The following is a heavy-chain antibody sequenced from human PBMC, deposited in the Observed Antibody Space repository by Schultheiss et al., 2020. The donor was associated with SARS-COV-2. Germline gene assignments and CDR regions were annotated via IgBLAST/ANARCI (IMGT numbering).Heavy chain of an antibody. CDR2: IYYSGST. CDR1: GGSISTYY. J-gene: IGHJ6*02. D-gene: IGHD3-10*01. CDR3: ARGGKGITMVRGVLAGMDV. Sequence: SETLSLTCTVPGGSISTYYWSWIRQPPGKGLEWIGYIYYSGSTKHNPSLKSRVTISVDTSKNQFSLKLSSVTAADTAVYYCARGGKGITMVRGVLAGMDVWGQGTTVTVSS. V-gene: IGHV4-59*12.